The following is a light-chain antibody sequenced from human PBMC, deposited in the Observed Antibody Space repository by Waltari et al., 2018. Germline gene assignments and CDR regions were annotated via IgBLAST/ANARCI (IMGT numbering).Light chain of an antibody. Sequence: QSVLTQAPSASGTPGQRVIISCSGSRSNIGTHYVYWYQHLPGTAPKLLIYSGSQRPSGVAGRFSGSKSGSSASLAIGGLRSEDEAAYFCAVWDDSLSNWVFGGGTKVTVL. CDR1: RSNIGTHY. V-gene: IGLV1-47*02. J-gene: IGLJ3*02. CDR2: SGS. CDR3: AVWDDSLSNWV.